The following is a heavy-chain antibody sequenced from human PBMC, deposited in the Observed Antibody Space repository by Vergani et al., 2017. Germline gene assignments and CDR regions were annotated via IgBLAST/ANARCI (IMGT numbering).Heavy chain of an antibody. D-gene: IGHD3-9*01. CDR2: ISYDGSNK. Sequence: QVQLVESGGGVVQPGRSLRLSCAASGFTFSSYAMHWVRQAPGKGLEWVAVISYDGSNKYYADSVKGRFTISRDNSKNTLYLQMNSLRAEDTAVYYCARDNDYILTGYYMQPFTYFDYWGQGTLVTVSS. J-gene: IGHJ4*02. V-gene: IGHV3-30*04. CDR3: ARDNDYILTGYYMQPFTYFDY. CDR1: GFTFSSYA.